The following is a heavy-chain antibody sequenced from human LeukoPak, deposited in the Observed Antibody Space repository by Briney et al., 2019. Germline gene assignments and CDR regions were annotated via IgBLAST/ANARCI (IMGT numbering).Heavy chain of an antibody. CDR2: IIPIFGTA. V-gene: IGHV1-69*05. CDR1: GYTFTSYG. Sequence: AASVKVSCKASGYTFTSYGISWVRQAPGQGLEWMGGIIPIFGTANYAQKFQGRVTITTDESTSTAYMELSSLRSEDTAVYYCARGRSIAAAGTGKIWYYYYYMDVWGKGTTVTVSS. J-gene: IGHJ6*03. D-gene: IGHD6-13*01. CDR3: ARGRSIAAAGTGKIWYYYYYMDV.